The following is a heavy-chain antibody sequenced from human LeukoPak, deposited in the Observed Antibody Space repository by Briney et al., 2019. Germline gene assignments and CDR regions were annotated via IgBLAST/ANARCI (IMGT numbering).Heavy chain of an antibody. V-gene: IGHV1-2*02. CDR3: ARGVEWFGELFLTDFDY. D-gene: IGHD3-10*01. J-gene: IGHJ4*02. CDR1: GYTFTGYY. Sequence: ASVKVSCKASGYTFTGYYMHWVRQAPGQGLELMGWINPNSGGTNYAHKFQGRVTMTRDTSISTAYMELSRLRSDDTAVYYCARGVEWFGELFLTDFDYWGQGTLVTVSS. CDR2: INPNSGGT.